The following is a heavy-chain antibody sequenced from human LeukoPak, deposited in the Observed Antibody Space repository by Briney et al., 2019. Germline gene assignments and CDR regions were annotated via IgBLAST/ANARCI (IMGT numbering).Heavy chain of an antibody. Sequence: PGGSLRLSCAASGFTFSSYAMSWVRQAPGKGLEWVSAISGSGGSTYYADSVKGRFTISRDNSKNTLYLQMNSLRAEDTAVYYCAKLEVRAVGERYFDYWGQGTLVTVSS. D-gene: IGHD1-26*01. CDR1: GFTFSSYA. CDR3: AKLEVRAVGERYFDY. J-gene: IGHJ4*02. CDR2: ISGSGGST. V-gene: IGHV3-23*01.